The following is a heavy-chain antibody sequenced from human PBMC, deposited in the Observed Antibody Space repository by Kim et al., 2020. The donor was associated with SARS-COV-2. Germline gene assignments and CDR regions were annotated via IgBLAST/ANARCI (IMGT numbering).Heavy chain of an antibody. J-gene: IGHJ6*02. V-gene: IGHV3-33*06. CDR1: GFTFSSYG. D-gene: IGHD3-9*01. CDR2: IWYDGSNK. CDR3: AKDYDIFTGWFTRQHGSGSHRGMDV. Sequence: GGSLRLSCAASGFTFSSYGMHWVRQAPGKGLEWVAVIWYDGSNKYYADSVKGRFTISRDNSKNTLYLQMNSLRAEDTAVYYCAKDYDIFTGWFTRQHGSGSHRGMDVWGQGTTVTVSS.